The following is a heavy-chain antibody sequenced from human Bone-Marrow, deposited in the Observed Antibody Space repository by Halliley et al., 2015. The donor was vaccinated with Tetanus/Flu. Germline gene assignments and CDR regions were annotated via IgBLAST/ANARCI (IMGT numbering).Heavy chain of an antibody. CDR3: ARDRSNWYFAFDI. Sequence: LEWIGYIYYGGGTNYNPSLRGRVTTSVDSAKNQFALRLNSVSAADTAVYYCARDRSNWYFAFDIWGQGTMVPVSS. J-gene: IGHJ3*02. D-gene: IGHD1-7*01. CDR2: IYYGGGT. V-gene: IGHV4-31*02.